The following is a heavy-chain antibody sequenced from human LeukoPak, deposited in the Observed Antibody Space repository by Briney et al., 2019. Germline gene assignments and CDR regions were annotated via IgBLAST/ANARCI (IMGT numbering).Heavy chain of an antibody. CDR1: GYSLTSYW. Sequence: PGESLKTSRKGSGYSLTSYWIGRVRQMPGKGLEWMGIIYPGDSDTRYSPSFQGQVTIPADKSISTAYLQWSSLKASDTAMYYCARNDFWSGYYDYFDYWGQGTLVTVSS. V-gene: IGHV5-51*01. CDR3: ARNDFWSGYYDYFDY. J-gene: IGHJ4*02. D-gene: IGHD3-3*01. CDR2: IYPGDSDT.